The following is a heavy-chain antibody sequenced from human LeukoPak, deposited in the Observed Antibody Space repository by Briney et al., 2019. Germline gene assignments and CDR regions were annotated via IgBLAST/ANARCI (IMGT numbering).Heavy chain of an antibody. J-gene: IGHJ4*02. CDR3: AKAIAVVGTQGIDH. Sequence: GGSLRLSCAASGFTFRIYDMSWVRQAPGKGLEWVSGISGSGGSSTYYEDSVKGRFTISRDNSKNTLYLQMNSLRAEDTAVYYCAKAIAVVGTQGIDHWGQGTLVTVSS. CDR1: GFTFRIYD. D-gene: IGHD6-13*01. CDR2: ISGSGGSST. V-gene: IGHV3-23*01.